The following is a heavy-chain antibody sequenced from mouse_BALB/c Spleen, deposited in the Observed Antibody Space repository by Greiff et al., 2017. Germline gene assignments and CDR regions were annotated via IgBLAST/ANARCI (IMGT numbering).Heavy chain of an antibody. V-gene: IGHV7-3*02. CDR1: GFTFTDYY. Sequence: EVMLVESGGGLVQPGGSLRLSCATSGFTFTDYYMSWVRQPPGKALEWLGFIRNTANGYTTEYSVSVKGRFTITRDKSQSILYLQMKTLRAEDSACYYCASDEHIDYWGQGTSVTVSS. CDR2: IRNTANGYTT. J-gene: IGHJ4*01. CDR3: ASDEHIDY.